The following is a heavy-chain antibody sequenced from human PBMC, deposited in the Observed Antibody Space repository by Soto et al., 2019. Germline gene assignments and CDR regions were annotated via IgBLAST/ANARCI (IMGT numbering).Heavy chain of an antibody. J-gene: IGHJ5*02. D-gene: IGHD4-17*01. CDR2: IYYSGST. V-gene: IGHV4-59*01. CDR3: ARGHGDYDWFDP. CDR1: GGSISSYY. Sequence: SETLSLTCTVSGGSISSYYWSWIRQPPGKGLEWIGYIYYSGSTNYNPSLKSRVTISVDTSKNQFSLKLSSVTAADTAVYYCARGHGDYDWFDPWGQGTLVTVSS.